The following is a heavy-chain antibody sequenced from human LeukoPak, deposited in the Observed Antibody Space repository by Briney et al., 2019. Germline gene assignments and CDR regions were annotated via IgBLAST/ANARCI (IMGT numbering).Heavy chain of an antibody. V-gene: IGHV4-59*12. CDR1: GVSITSSS. Sequence: SETLSLTCTVSGVSITSSSWSWIRQPPGKGLEWIGHIYYSGSTNYNPSLKSRVTMSVDTSKSQFSLKLSSVTAADTAVYYCARDQDYYGSAPDYWGQGTLVTVSS. D-gene: IGHD3-10*01. CDR3: ARDQDYYGSAPDY. CDR2: IYYSGST. J-gene: IGHJ4*02.